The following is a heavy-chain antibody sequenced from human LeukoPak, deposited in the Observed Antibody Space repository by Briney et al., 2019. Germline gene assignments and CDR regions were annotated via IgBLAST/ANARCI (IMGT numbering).Heavy chain of an antibody. CDR2: INHSGST. CDR3: ARLATNSWGN. D-gene: IGHD7-27*01. CDR1: GDSISSHSYY. J-gene: IGHJ4*02. Sequence: PSQTLSLTCTVSGDSISSHSYYWSWIRQPAGKGLEWIGEINHSGSTNYNPSLKSRVTISVDTSKNQFSLKLSSVTAADTAVYYCARLATNSWGNWGQGTLVTVSS. V-gene: IGHV4-61*09.